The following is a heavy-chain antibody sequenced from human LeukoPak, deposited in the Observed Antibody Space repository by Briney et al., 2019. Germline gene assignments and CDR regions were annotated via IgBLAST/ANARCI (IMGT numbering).Heavy chain of an antibody. D-gene: IGHD4-11*01. J-gene: IGHJ5*02. V-gene: IGHV3-23*01. CDR3: AKDQQSISYSP. CDR2: IGYGGADS. CDR1: GFTLSSYE. Sequence: GGSLRLSCTVSGFTLSSYEMTWFRQAPGKGLEWVSSIGYGGADSHYADSVKGRFTISRDNSKNTLYLQMNSLRVEDTAIYNCAKDQQSISYSPWGQGTLVTVSS.